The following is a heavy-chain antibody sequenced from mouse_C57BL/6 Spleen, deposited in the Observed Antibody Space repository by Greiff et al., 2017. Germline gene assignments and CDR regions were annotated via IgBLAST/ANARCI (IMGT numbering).Heavy chain of an antibody. J-gene: IGHJ1*03. CDR3: ASGDYYGSSYRYWYVDV. CDR2: ILPGSGST. D-gene: IGHD1-1*01. V-gene: IGHV1-9*01. Sequence: QVHVKQSGAELMKPGASVKLSCKATGYTFTGYWIEWVKQRPGHGLEWIGEILPGSGSTNYNEKFKGKATFTADTSSNTAYMQLSSLTTEDSAIYYCASGDYYGSSYRYWYVDVWGTGTTVTVSS. CDR1: GYTFTGYW.